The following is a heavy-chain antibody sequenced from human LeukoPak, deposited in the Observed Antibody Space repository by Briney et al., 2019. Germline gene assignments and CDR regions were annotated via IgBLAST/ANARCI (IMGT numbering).Heavy chain of an antibody. CDR2: ISRTGVAT. CDR1: GFTFSSYA. Sequence: GGSLRLSCAASGFTFSSYAMHWVRQAPGKGLEWVSTISRTGVATYYANSVKGRFTISRDNSKNTVYLQMNSPRAEDTAVYYCAKHSHDGSAPYYEVQFDSWGQGSLVTVSS. J-gene: IGHJ4*02. CDR3: AKHSHDGSAPYYEVQFDS. D-gene: IGHD3-22*01. V-gene: IGHV3-23*01.